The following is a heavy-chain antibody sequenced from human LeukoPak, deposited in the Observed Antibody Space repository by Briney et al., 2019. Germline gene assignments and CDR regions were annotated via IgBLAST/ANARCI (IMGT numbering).Heavy chain of an antibody. CDR1: GFTFSSYA. CDR3: AKDRRSWYGVSDFDY. D-gene: IGHD6-13*01. Sequence: GGSLRLSCAASGFTFSSYAMGWVRQSPGKGLEWVSAISGSGGSTYYADSVKGRFTISRDNSKNTLYLQMNSLRAEDTAVYYCAKDRRSWYGVSDFDYWGQGTLVTVSS. V-gene: IGHV3-23*01. CDR2: ISGSGGST. J-gene: IGHJ4*02.